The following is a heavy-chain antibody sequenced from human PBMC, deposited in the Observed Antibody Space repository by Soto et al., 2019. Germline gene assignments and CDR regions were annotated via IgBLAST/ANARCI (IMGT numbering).Heavy chain of an antibody. D-gene: IGHD4-17*01. CDR3: ARDLVTTNVRWFDP. J-gene: IGHJ5*02. CDR1: GGSISSYY. Sequence: SETLSLTCTVSGGSISSYYWSWIRQPPGKGLEWIGYIYYSGSTNYNPSLKSRVTISVDTSKNQFSLKLSSVTAADTAVYYCARDLVTTNVRWFDPWGQGTLVTVS. V-gene: IGHV4-59*13. CDR2: IYYSGST.